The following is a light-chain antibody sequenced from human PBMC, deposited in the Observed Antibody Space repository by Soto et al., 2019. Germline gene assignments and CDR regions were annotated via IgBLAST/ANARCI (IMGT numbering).Light chain of an antibody. V-gene: IGKV1-39*01. Sequence: DIQMTQSPSSLSASVGDRVTITCRASQTIGANLNWYRQKPGKAPTLLIYTASNLQSGVPSRFSGSGSGTHFTLTISSLQPEDFGTYYCQQTDSFPITFGQGTRLEIK. J-gene: IGKJ5*01. CDR3: QQTDSFPIT. CDR1: QTIGAN. CDR2: TAS.